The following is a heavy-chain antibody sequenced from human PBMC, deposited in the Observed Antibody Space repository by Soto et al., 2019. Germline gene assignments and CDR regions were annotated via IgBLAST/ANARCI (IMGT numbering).Heavy chain of an antibody. D-gene: IGHD6-19*01. J-gene: IGHJ3*02. CDR2: INPSGGST. Sequence: ASVKVSCKASGYTFTSYYMHWVRQAPGQGLEWMGIINPSGGSTSYAQKFQGRVTMTRDTSPSTVYMELSSLRSEDTAVYYCARGMLLSSGWYEAFDIWGKGTMVTVSS. V-gene: IGHV1-46*03. CDR1: GYTFTSYY. CDR3: ARGMLLSSGWYEAFDI.